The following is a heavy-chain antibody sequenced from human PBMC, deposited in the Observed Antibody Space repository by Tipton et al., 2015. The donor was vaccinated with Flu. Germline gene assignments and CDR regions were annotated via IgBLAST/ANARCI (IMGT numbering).Heavy chain of an antibody. CDR2: IYPSGTT. J-gene: IGHJ4*02. Sequence: TLSLTCTVSSGSIRSTNYFCAWIRQPPGKRLELIGSIYPSGTTYYNPSLKSRVTISVDTSTKNQFSLKLRSVTAADTAVYYCARLSYYDVDLKNFYFDHWGQGALVTVSS. D-gene: IGHD3-10*02. V-gene: IGHV4-39*01. CDR3: ARLSYYDVDLKNFYFDH. CDR1: SGSIRSTNYF.